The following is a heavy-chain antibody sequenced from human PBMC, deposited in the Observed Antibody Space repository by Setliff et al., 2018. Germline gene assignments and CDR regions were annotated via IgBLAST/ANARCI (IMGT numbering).Heavy chain of an antibody. J-gene: IGHJ5*02. CDR2: MSYSGSN. Sequence: SETLSLTCNVSGGSVTRYSWTWIRQPPGRGLEWIGSMSYSGSNDYNPSLKSRVTMSIHTSKNQFSLSLSSVTAADTAVYYCARQKPVSLYDIMVGFDPWGQGTLVTVSS. D-gene: IGHD2-21*01. V-gene: IGHV4-59*08. CDR1: GGSVTRYS. CDR3: ARQKPVSLYDIMVGFDP.